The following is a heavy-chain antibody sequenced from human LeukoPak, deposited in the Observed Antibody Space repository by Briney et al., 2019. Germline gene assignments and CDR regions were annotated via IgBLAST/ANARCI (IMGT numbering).Heavy chain of an antibody. V-gene: IGHV5-51*01. J-gene: IGHJ4*02. CDR3: AGARGFCSSTSCLSGFDY. Sequence: GKSLKISCKGSGYSFTTYWIGWVRQMPGKGLECMGIIYPGDSDTRYSPSFQGQITISADKSISTAYLQWSSLKASDTAMYYCAGARGFCSSTSCLSGFDYWGQGSLVTVSS. CDR2: IYPGDSDT. CDR1: GYSFTTYW. D-gene: IGHD2-2*01.